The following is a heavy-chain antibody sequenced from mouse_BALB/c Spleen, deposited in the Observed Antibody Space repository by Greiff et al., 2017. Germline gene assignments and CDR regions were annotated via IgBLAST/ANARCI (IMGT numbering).Heavy chain of an antibody. Sequence: QVQLQQPGAELVKPGASVKLSCKASGYTFTSYWMHWVKQRPGQGLEWIGEIDPSDSYTNYNQKFKGKATLTVDKSSSTAYMQLSSLTSEDSAVYYCARYEGFWGQGTLVTVSA. CDR1: GYTFTSYW. D-gene: IGHD2-12*01. CDR3: ARYEGF. CDR2: IDPSDSYT. V-gene: IGHV1-69*02. J-gene: IGHJ3*01.